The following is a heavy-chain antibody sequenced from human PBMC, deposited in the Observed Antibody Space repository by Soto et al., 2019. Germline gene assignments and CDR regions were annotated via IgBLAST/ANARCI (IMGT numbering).Heavy chain of an antibody. CDR1: GGSISSYY. CDR3: ARDSFLVGGTTVLNGSFDI. J-gene: IGHJ3*02. V-gene: IGHV4-4*07. CDR2: IDTSGST. Sequence: QVQLQESGPVLVTPSETLSLTCTVYGGSISSYYGSWIRQPAGKGLEWIGRIDTSGSTNYNPSIKSRVTMSVDTHKHQFSLKLSSVTAADPAVYYCARDSFLVGGTTVLNGSFDIWGQGKMVNVSS. D-gene: IGHD4-17*01.